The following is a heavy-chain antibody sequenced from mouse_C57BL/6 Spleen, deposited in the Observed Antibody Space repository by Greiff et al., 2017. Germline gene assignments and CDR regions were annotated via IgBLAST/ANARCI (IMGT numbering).Heavy chain of an antibody. J-gene: IGHJ2*01. CDR1: GYTFTDYE. V-gene: IGHV1-15*01. CDR3: TRYYGSYVGYFDY. Sequence: QVQLQQSGAELVRPGASVTLSCKASGYTFTDYEMHWVKQTPVHGLEWIGAIDPETGGTAYNQKFKGKAILTADKSSSTAYMELRSLTSEDSAVYYCTRYYGSYVGYFDYWGQGTTLTGSS. D-gene: IGHD2-1*01. CDR2: IDPETGGT.